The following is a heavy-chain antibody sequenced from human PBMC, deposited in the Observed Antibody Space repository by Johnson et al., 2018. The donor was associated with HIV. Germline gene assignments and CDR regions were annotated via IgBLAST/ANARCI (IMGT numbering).Heavy chain of an antibody. D-gene: IGHD6-6*01. CDR3: ARDRAPVYSSSSTPFDALDI. CDR2: ISYDGSNK. J-gene: IGHJ3*02. Sequence: QVQLVESGGGVVQPGRSLRLSCAASGFTFSSYAMHWVRQAPGKGLEWVAVISYDGSNKYYADSVKGRFTISRDNSKNSLHLQMNSLSAEDTAVYYCARDRAPVYSSSSTPFDALDIWGQGTVVSVSS. V-gene: IGHV3-30-3*01. CDR1: GFTFSSYA.